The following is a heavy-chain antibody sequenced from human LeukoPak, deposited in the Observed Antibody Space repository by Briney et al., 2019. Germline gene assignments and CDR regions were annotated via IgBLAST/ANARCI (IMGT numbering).Heavy chain of an antibody. D-gene: IGHD1-7*01. V-gene: IGHV1-69*05. CDR3: ARVPLTGTNEPYYYYYMDV. Sequence: SVKVSCKASGGTFSSYAISWVRQVPGQGLEWMGGIIPIFGTANYAQKFQGRVTITTDESTSTAYMELSSLRSEDTAVYYCARVPLTGTNEPYYYYYMDVWGKGTTVTVSS. CDR1: GGTFSSYA. J-gene: IGHJ6*03. CDR2: IIPIFGTA.